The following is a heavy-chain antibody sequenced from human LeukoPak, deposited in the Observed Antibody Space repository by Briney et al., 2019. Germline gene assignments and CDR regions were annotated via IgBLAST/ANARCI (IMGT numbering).Heavy chain of an antibody. CDR3: ARDPGYSSAWYHFDY. Sequence: ASVKVSCKSSRYTFITYDINWVRQAPGQGLEWMGWISAYNYNTNYTQKLQGRVTMTTDTSTSTAYMELRSLRSDDTAVYYCARDPGYSSAWYHFDYWGQGTLVTVSS. CDR1: RYTFITYD. V-gene: IGHV1-18*01. D-gene: IGHD6-19*01. CDR2: ISAYNYNT. J-gene: IGHJ4*02.